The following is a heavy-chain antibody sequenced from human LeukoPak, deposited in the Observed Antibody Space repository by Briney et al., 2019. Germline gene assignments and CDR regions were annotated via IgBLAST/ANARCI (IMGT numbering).Heavy chain of an antibody. CDR2: ISGSGT. D-gene: IGHD3-3*01. J-gene: IGHJ4*02. CDR1: GFTLSSYA. V-gene: IGHV3-23*01. Sequence: GGSLRLSCAASGFTLSSYAMSWVRQAPGKGLEWVSTISGSGTYYADSVKGRFTISRDNSKNTLYLQMNSLRAEDTAVYYCAKRHYDFWSGYFDYWGQGTLVTVSS. CDR3: AKRHYDFWSGYFDY.